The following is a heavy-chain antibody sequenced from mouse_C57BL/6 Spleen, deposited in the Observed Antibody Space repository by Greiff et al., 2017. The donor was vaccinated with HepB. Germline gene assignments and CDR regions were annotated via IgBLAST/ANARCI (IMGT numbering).Heavy chain of an antibody. CDR1: GYTFTSYW. V-gene: IGHV1S81*02. CDR2: TNPTNGRT. J-gene: IGHJ2*01. CDR3: AKIKKIVATYFDY. D-gene: IGHD1-1*01. Sequence: VQLQQPGAELVKAGASVKMSCKASGYTFTSYWMHWVKQRLGQGLEWFAETNPTNGRTYYNEKFKRKATLTVEKSSSTAYMLLSGPTFEDSAVYYCAKIKKIVATYFDYWGQGTTLTVSS.